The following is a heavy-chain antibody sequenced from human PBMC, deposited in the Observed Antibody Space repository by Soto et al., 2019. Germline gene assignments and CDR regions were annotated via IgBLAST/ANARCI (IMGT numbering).Heavy chain of an antibody. V-gene: IGHV1-18*01. CDR3: ARDFHTGETPFDY. CDR2: INAYNGNT. Sequence: ASVKVSCKASGYTFTSYGISWVRQAPGQGHKWMGRINAYNGNTNYAQKLQGRVTMTRNTSTSTAYMELRSQRSEDTAVYYCARDFHTGETPFDYWGQGTLVTVSS. D-gene: IGHD2-8*02. J-gene: IGHJ4*02. CDR1: GYTFTSYG.